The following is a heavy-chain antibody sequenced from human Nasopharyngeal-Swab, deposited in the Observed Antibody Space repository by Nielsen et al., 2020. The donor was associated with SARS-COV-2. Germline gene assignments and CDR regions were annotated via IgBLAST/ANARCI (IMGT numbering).Heavy chain of an antibody. V-gene: IGHV3-74*01. CDR2: INSDGSST. J-gene: IGHJ3*02. Sequence: WIRQPPGKGLVWVSRINSDGSSTSYADSVKGRFTISRDNAKNTLYLQMNSLRAEDTAVYYCASSRPLWAFGIWGQGTMVTVSS. CDR3: ASSRPLWAFGI.